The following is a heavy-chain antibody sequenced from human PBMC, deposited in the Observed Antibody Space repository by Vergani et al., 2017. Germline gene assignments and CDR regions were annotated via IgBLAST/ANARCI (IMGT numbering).Heavy chain of an antibody. V-gene: IGHV4-31*11. J-gene: IGHJ6*03. CDR3: ARVDTXVPATSHFYYMDV. CDR2: IFYSGTT. CDR1: GCSIIRGAPF. D-gene: IGHD6-25*01. Sequence: QVQLQESGPGVVKPSQPLSLTCAVSGCSIIRGAPFWTWLRQRPGKGLEWIGYIFYSGTTYDNPSLRSRLTISVDTSQNQFSLKLRSVTAADTAVYYCARVDTXVPATSHFYYMDVWGKGTTVVVSS.